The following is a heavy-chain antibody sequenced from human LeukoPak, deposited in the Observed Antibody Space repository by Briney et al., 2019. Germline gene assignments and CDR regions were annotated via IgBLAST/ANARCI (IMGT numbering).Heavy chain of an antibody. Sequence: GESLKISCKGSGYSFTSYWIGWVRQMPGKGLEWMGIIYPGDSDTRYSPSFQGQVTISADKPISTAYLQWSSLKASDTAMYYCARLKGIAAAGGGWFDPWGQGTLVTVSS. CDR1: GYSFTSYW. CDR2: IYPGDSDT. V-gene: IGHV5-51*01. D-gene: IGHD6-13*01. CDR3: ARLKGIAAAGGGWFDP. J-gene: IGHJ5*02.